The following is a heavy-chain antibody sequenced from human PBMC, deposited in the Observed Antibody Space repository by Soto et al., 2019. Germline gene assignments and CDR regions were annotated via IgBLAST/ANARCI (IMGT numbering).Heavy chain of an antibody. CDR1: GYTFTGYY. J-gene: IGHJ5*02. CDR2: INPNSGGT. D-gene: IGHD2-21*02. Sequence: QVQLVQSGAEVKKPGASVKVSCKASGYTFTGYYMHWVRQAPGQGLEWMGWINPNSGGTNYAQKFQGRATMTRETSLSTADMELRRLRSDDTAVYYCARDTVVTPRPPHNWFDPWGQGTLVTVSS. CDR3: ARDTVVTPRPPHNWFDP. V-gene: IGHV1-2*02.